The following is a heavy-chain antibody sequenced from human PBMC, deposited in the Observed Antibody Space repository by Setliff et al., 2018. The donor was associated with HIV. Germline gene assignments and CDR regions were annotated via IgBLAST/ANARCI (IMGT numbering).Heavy chain of an antibody. Sequence: PSETLSLTCSVSGGSMSTYYWTWIRQPPGKGLEWIGYVYYTGSTNYNPSLKSRLTISVDTSKNQFSLKLSSVTAADTAVYYCAREMQIGGYYFDYWGQGTLVTVSS. CDR1: GGSMSTYY. J-gene: IGHJ4*02. CDR2: VYYTGST. D-gene: IGHD3-10*01. CDR3: AREMQIGGYYFDY. V-gene: IGHV4-59*01.